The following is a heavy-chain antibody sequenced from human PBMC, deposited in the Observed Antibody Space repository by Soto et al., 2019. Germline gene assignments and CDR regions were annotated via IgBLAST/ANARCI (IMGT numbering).Heavy chain of an antibody. CDR1: GGSISSYY. J-gene: IGHJ4*02. CDR3: ARHSGYENFDY. D-gene: IGHD5-12*01. Sequence: PSETLCLTCTVSGGSISSYYWSWIRQPPGKGLEWIGYIYYSGSTNYNPSLKSRVTISVDTSKNQFSLKLSSVTAADTAVYYCARHSGYENFDYWGQGTLVTVSS. CDR2: IYYSGST. V-gene: IGHV4-59*08.